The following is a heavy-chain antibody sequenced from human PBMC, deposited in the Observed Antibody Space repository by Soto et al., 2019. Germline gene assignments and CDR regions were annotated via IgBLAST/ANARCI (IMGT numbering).Heavy chain of an antibody. V-gene: IGHV3-23*01. J-gene: IGHJ6*02. CDR1: GFTFSSYA. CDR2: ISGSGGST. Sequence: EVQLLESGGGLVQPGGSLRLSCAASGFTFSSYAMSCVRQAPGKGLEWVSAISGSGGSTDYADSVKGRFTISRDISKNTLYLQMNSLRAEETAVYYCATDHYGMAVWCQGTTVTVSS. CDR3: ATDHYGMAV.